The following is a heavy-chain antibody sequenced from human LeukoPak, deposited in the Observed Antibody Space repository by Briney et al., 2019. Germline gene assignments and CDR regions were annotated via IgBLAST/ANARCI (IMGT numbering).Heavy chain of an antibody. CDR3: ARDQKNQMATFRGYYYYMDV. J-gene: IGHJ6*03. V-gene: IGHV5-51*01. CDR1: GYSFTSYW. D-gene: IGHD5-24*01. Sequence: GESLKISCKGSGYSFTSYWIGWVRQMPGKGLEWMGIIYPGDSDTRYSPSFQGQVTISADKSISTAYLQWSSLKASDTAMYYCARDQKNQMATFRGYYYYMDVWGKGTTVTVSS. CDR2: IYPGDSDT.